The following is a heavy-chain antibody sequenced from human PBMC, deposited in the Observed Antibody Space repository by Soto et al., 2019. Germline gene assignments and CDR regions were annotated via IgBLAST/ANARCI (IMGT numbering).Heavy chain of an antibody. CDR2: INPYNGNT. CDR3: ARVGVGLAAPRVWPY. CDR1: GYTFTSYG. D-gene: IGHD6-13*01. J-gene: IGHJ4*02. V-gene: IGHV1-18*01. Sequence: ASVKVSCKASGYTFTSYGISWVRQAPGQGLEWMAWINPYNGNTKYAEKFLGRVTVTTDTSTATAYMEVRSQTSDDTAVFYCARVGVGLAAPRVWPYWGQGTPVTVSS.